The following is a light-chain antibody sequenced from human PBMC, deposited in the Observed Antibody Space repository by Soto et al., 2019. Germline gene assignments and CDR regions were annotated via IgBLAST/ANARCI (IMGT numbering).Light chain of an antibody. Sequence: EIVMTQSPATLSVSPGERATLSCTASHYVYSNLAWYQQKPGQAPRLLMFRASIRATGFPARFSGSGSGTEFNITISSLQSEDSAIYYCQQYNNWPRATFGGGTKVDIK. CDR1: HYVYSN. J-gene: IGKJ4*01. CDR2: RAS. V-gene: IGKV3-15*01. CDR3: QQYNNWPRAT.